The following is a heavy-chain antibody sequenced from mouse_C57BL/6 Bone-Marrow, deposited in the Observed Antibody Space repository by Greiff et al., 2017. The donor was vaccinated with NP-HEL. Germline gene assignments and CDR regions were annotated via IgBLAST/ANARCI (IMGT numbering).Heavy chain of an antibody. CDR2: INPGSGGT. D-gene: IGHD2-2*01. J-gene: IGHJ3*01. CDR1: GYAFTNYL. CDR3: AREGIYYGYASFAY. Sequence: VQVVESGAELVRPGTSVKVSCKASGYAFTNYLIEWVKQRPGQGLEWIGVINPGSGGTNYNEKFKGKATLTADKSSSTAYMQLSSLTSEDSAVYFCAREGIYYGYASFAYWDQGTLITVSA. V-gene: IGHV1-54*01.